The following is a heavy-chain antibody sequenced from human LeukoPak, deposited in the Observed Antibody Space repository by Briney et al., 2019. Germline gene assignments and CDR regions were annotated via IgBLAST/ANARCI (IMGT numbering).Heavy chain of an antibody. D-gene: IGHD3-22*01. Sequence: SETLSLTCTVSGGSISSYYWSWIRQPPGKGLEWIGYIYTSGSTNYNPSLKSRVTISVDTSKNQFSLKLSSVTAAATAVYYCASIGYDSSGYYLGYWGQGTLVTVSS. CDR2: IYTSGST. J-gene: IGHJ4*02. CDR3: ASIGYDSSGYYLGY. V-gene: IGHV4-4*09. CDR1: GGSISSYY.